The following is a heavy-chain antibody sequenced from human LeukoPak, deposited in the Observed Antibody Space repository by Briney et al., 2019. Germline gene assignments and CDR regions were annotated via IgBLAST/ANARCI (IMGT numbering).Heavy chain of an antibody. Sequence: PSETLSLTCAVYGGSFSGYYWSWIRQPPGKGLEWIGEINHSGSTNYNPSLKSRVTISVDTSKNQFSLKLSSVTAADTAVYYCARQIIAGSYYYYMHVWGKGTTVTISS. CDR2: INHSGST. V-gene: IGHV4-34*01. D-gene: IGHD6-13*01. CDR3: ARQIIAGSYYYYMHV. CDR1: GGSFSGYY. J-gene: IGHJ6*03.